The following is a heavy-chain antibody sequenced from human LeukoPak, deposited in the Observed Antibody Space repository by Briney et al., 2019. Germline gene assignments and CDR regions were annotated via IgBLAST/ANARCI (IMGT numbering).Heavy chain of an antibody. Sequence: AGSLTLSCALSGFSLSSHCMRWVRQAPGKGREWVAAIRMSHGRTYYADHVKDGFALSRDNPKHTLYHHMNSLRDDDTAVYYCASNHPFHGGNSRLFDYWGQGTLVTVSS. D-gene: IGHD4-23*01. CDR3: ASNHPFHGGNSRLFDY. CDR2: IRMSHGRT. J-gene: IGHJ4*02. V-gene: IGHV3-23*01. CDR1: GFSLSSHC.